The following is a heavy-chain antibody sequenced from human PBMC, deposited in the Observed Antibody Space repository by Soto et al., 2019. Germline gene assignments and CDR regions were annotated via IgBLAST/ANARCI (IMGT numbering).Heavy chain of an antibody. Sequence: TLSLTYSVSGDSISNLDYFWAWNSQPPGQALEYIGYIYKSATTYYNPSFESRVAISVDTSKSQFSLNVTSVTAADTAVYFCARGRYCLTGRCFPNWFDSWGQGALVTGFS. CDR1: GDSISNLDYF. J-gene: IGHJ5*01. D-gene: IGHD7-27*01. CDR3: ARGRYCLTGRCFPNWFDS. V-gene: IGHV4-30-4*01. CDR2: IYKSATT.